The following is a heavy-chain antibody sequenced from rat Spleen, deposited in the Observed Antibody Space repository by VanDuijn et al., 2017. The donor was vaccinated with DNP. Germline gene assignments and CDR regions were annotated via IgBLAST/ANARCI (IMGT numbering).Heavy chain of an antibody. CDR3: ARPDY. Sequence: EVQVVESGGGLVQPGRSLKLSCAASGFTFSDYNMAWVRQAPKKGLEWVATISSDGTATYYRDSVKGRFTISRDNAKSTLYLQMDSLRSEDTATYYCARPDYWGQGVMVTVSS. CDR2: ISSDGTAT. CDR1: GFTFSDYN. V-gene: IGHV5-7*01. J-gene: IGHJ2*01.